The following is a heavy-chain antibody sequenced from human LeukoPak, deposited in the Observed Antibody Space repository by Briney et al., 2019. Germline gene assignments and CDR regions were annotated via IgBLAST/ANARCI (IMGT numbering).Heavy chain of an antibody. CDR2: MNPNSGNT. V-gene: IGHV1-8*01. D-gene: IGHD3-22*01. J-gene: IGHJ4*02. CDR1: GDTFTSYD. CDR3: ARAPYHYDSSCYYYYFDY. Sequence: GASVKVSCKASGDTFTSYDINWVRQAPGQGLEWMGWMNPNSGNTDYAQKFQGRVTITRDTSISTAYMELSSLRSEDTAVYYCARAPYHYDSSCYYYYFDYWGQGTLVTVSS.